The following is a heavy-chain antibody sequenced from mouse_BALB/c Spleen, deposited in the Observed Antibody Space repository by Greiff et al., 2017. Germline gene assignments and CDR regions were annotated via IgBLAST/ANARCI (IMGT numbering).Heavy chain of an antibody. CDR2: ISSGGSYT. CDR1: GFTFSSYA. CDR3: ARDLYGDFAD. V-gene: IGHV5-9-4*01. D-gene: IGHD1-1*01. J-gene: IGHJ3*01. Sequence: EVHLVESGGGLVKPGGSLKLSCAASGFTFSSYAMSWVRQSPEKRLEWVAEISSGGSYTYYPDTVTGRFTISRDNAKNTLYLEMSSLRSEDTAMYYCARDLYGDFADWGQGTLVTVSA.